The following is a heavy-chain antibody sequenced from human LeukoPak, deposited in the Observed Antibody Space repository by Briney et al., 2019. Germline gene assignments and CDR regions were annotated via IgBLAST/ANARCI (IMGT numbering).Heavy chain of an antibody. J-gene: IGHJ4*02. D-gene: IGHD3-9*01. CDR1: GFTFSSYG. CDR3: AKARQYYDILTGYDY. V-gene: IGHV3-30*18. Sequence: PGGSLRLSCAASGFTFSSYGMHWVRQAPGKGLEWVAVISYDGSNKYYADSVKGRFTISRDNSKNTLYLQMNSLRAEDTAVYYCAKARQYYDILTGYDYWGQGTLVTVSS. CDR2: ISYDGSNK.